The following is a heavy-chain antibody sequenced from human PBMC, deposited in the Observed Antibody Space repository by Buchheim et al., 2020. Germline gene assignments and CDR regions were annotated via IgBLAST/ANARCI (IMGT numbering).Heavy chain of an antibody. CDR1: GFTFSSYA. CDR3: ARESLGGYSYGRLDY. CDR2: ISYDGSNK. V-gene: IGHV3-30-3*01. J-gene: IGHJ4*02. Sequence: QVQLVESGGGVVQPGRSLRLSCAASGFTFSSYAMHWVRQAPGKGLEWVAVISYDGSNKYYADSVKGRFTISRDNSKNTLYLQMNSLRAEDTAVYNCARESLGGYSYGRLDYWGQGTL. D-gene: IGHD5-18*01.